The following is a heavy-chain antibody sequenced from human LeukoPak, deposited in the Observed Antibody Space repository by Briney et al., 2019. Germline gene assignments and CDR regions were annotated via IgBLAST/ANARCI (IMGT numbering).Heavy chain of an antibody. CDR3: ARDSMGYYDSSGYS. CDR1: GFTFSSYS. D-gene: IGHD3-22*01. Sequence: GGSLRLSRAASGFTFSSYSMNWVRQAPGKGLEWVSSISSSSSYIYYADSVKGRFTISRDNAKNSPYLQMNSLRAEDTAVYYCARDSMGYYDSSGYSWGQGTLVTVSS. J-gene: IGHJ5*02. CDR2: ISSSSSYI. V-gene: IGHV3-21*01.